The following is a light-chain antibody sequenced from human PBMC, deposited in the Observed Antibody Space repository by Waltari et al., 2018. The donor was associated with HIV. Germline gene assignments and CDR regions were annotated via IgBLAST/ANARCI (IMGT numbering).Light chain of an antibody. V-gene: IGLV4-69*01. CDR1: LGNNNYP. CDR3: QSWGGGSWV. J-gene: IGLJ3*02. CDR2: LNSDGSH. Sequence: QLVLTQSPSASASLGPSVKLTCSLGLGNNNYPLAWHQQQPAKGPRFLMKLNSDGSHTKGDGIPDRFSGSSSGTERYLTISSLQSEDEADYYGQSWGGGSWVFGGGTKLTVL.